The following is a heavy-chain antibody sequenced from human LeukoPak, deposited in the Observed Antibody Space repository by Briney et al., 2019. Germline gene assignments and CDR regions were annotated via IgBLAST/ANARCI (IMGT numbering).Heavy chain of an antibody. CDR3: ARPRVPAAISYNWFDP. CDR1: GYTFTSYD. D-gene: IGHD2-2*02. Sequence: PRASVKVSCKASGYTFTSYDINWVRQATGQGLEWMGWMNPNSGNTGYAQKFQGRVTMTRNTSISTAYMELSSLRSEDTAVYYCARPRVPAAISYNWFDPWGQGTLVTVSS. CDR2: MNPNSGNT. J-gene: IGHJ5*02. V-gene: IGHV1-8*01.